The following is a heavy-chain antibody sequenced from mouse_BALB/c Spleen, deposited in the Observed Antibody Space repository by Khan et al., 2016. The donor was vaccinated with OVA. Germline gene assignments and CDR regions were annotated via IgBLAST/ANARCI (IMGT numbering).Heavy chain of an antibody. CDR3: ARYYVSSYYYFDY. D-gene: IGHD1-1*01. CDR2: ISYSGST. CDR1: GYSITSDYA. V-gene: IGHV3-2*02. Sequence: EVQLQESGPGLVKPSQSLSLTCTVTGYSITSDYAWNWIRQFPGNKLEWMGYISYSGSTSYNPSLKSRISITRDTSKNQFFLQLNSVTTEDTATYYYARYYVSSYYYFDYWGQGATLTVSS. J-gene: IGHJ2*01.